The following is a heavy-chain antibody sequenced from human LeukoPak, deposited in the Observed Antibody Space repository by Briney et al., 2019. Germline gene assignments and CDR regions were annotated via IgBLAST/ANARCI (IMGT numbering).Heavy chain of an antibody. CDR1: GFTFSSYA. V-gene: IGHV3-30-3*01. Sequence: GGSLRLSCAASGFTFSSYAMHWVRQAPGKGLEWVAVISYDGSNKYYADSVKGRFTISRDNSKNTLYLQMNSLRAEDTAVYYCARERRTSSSYYYGMDVWGQGTTVTVSS. CDR3: ARERRTSSSYYYGMDV. J-gene: IGHJ6*02. D-gene: IGHD2-2*01. CDR2: ISYDGSNK.